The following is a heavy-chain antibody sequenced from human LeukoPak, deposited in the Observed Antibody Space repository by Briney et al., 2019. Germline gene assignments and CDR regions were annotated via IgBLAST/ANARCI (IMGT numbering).Heavy chain of an antibody. CDR1: GDSISTYY. J-gene: IGHJ3*02. CDR2: IDYRGST. V-gene: IGHV4-59*01. Sequence: SETLSLTCTVSGDSISTYYWSWIRQPPGKGLEWIAYIDYRGSTTYNPSLRSRVTISVDTSRNQFSLKLSSVTAADTAVYYCARSRSGYSYDHAAFEIWGQGTMVTVSS. D-gene: IGHD5-18*01. CDR3: ARSRSGYSYDHAAFEI.